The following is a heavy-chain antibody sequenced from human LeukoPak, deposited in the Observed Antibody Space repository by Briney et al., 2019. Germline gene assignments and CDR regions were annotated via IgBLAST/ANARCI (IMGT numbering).Heavy chain of an antibody. Sequence: SETLSLTCTVFGASISSGDYHWNWIRQPPGKGLEWIGFIHDSGSTYYNPSLKSRVSISRDMSKNQLSLMLSSVTAADTAVYYCARGFGAGNYYYGWFDPWGQGTLVSVSS. CDR1: GASISSGDYH. CDR3: ARGFGAGNYYYGWFDP. D-gene: IGHD3-10*01. J-gene: IGHJ5*02. CDR2: IHDSGST. V-gene: IGHV4-30-4*01.